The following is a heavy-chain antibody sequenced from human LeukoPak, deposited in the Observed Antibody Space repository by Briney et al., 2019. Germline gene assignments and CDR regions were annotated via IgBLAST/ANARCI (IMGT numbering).Heavy chain of an antibody. Sequence: SQTLSLTCAVSGGSISSGGYSWSWIRQPPGKGLEWIGYIYYSGSTNYNPSLKSRVTISVDTSKNQFSLKLSSVTAADTAVYYCARDREIGAGADPPGYYYYYMDVWGKGTTVTVSS. CDR2: IYYSGST. D-gene: IGHD2-15*01. V-gene: IGHV4-30-4*07. J-gene: IGHJ6*03. CDR3: ARDREIGAGADPPGYYYYYMDV. CDR1: GGSISSGGYS.